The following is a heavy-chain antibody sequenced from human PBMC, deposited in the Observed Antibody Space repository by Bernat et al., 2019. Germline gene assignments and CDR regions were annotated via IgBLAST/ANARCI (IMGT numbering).Heavy chain of an antibody. Sequence: EVQLVETGGGLVQPGGSLRLSCAASGFTVSSNYMSWVRQAPGKGLEWVSLIYGGGSTYYAESGKGRFTISRDNSKNTLYLQMNSLGAEDTAVYFCARDAGDIWGQGTMVTVSS. CDR3: ARDAGDI. CDR1: GFTVSSNY. CDR2: IYGGGST. J-gene: IGHJ3*02. V-gene: IGHV3-53*02.